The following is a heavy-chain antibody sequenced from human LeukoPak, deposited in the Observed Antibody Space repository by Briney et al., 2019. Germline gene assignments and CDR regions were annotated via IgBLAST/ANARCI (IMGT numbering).Heavy chain of an antibody. CDR2: ISYDGSNK. D-gene: IGHD2-15*01. CDR3: ARDGSGGSCYI. CDR1: GFTFSSYA. J-gene: IGHJ4*02. Sequence: PGGSLRLSCAASGFTFSSYAMHWVRQAPGKGLEWVAVISYDGSNKYYADSVKGRFTISRDNSKNTLYLQMNSLRAEDTAVYYCARDGSGGSCYIWGQGTLVTVSS. V-gene: IGHV3-30-3*01.